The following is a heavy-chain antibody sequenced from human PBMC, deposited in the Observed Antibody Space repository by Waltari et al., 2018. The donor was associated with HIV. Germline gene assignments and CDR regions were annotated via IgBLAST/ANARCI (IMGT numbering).Heavy chain of an antibody. D-gene: IGHD4-17*01. J-gene: IGHJ2*01. CDR3: ARDRPDGDYWSFDL. CDR2: INPENGVT. V-gene: IGHV1-2*06. Sequence: QVQLVQSGAEVKKPGASVKVSCKASGSTFSGYYSHWVRQAPGQGLEWMGRINPENGVTTSAQNFQGRLTMTRDTSISTAYMELSGLRYDDTAVYFCARDRPDGDYWSFDLWGRGTQVTVSS. CDR1: GSTFSGYY.